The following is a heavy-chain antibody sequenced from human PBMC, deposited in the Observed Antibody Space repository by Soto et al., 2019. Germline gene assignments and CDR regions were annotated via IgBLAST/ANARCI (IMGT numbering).Heavy chain of an antibody. CDR3: ARDKGDGSGSYYGY. V-gene: IGHV1-18*01. Sequence: QVQLVQSGXXXXKXXXXXKXSXKASGYTFTSYGISWVRXAPGQGLEWMGWISAYNGNTNYAQKLQGRVTMTTDTSTSTAYMELRRLRSDDTAVYYCARDKGDGSGSYYGYWGQGTLVTVSS. D-gene: IGHD3-10*01. CDR2: ISAYNGNT. J-gene: IGHJ4*02. CDR1: GYTFTSYG.